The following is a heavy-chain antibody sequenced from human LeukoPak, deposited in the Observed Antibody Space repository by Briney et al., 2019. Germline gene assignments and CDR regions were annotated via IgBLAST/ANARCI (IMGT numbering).Heavy chain of an antibody. D-gene: IGHD1-26*01. V-gene: IGHV3-53*01. CDR3: AKGSGSYFSAAFDI. J-gene: IGHJ3*02. Sequence: PGGSRRLSCAASGFAVSNNYMTWVRQAPGKGLEWVSVIYDGGDTYYADSVKGRFTISRDNSKNTLYLQMNSLRAEDTAVYYCAKGSGSYFSAAFDIWGQGTMVTVSS. CDR1: GFAVSNNY. CDR2: IYDGGDT.